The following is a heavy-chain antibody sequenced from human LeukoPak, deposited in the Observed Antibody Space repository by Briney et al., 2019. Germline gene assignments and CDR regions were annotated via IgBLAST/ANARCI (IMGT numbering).Heavy chain of an antibody. Sequence: GGSLRLSCAASGFTFGIYWMSWVRQAPGKGLEWVANINQDGSETYYVDSVTGRFTISRDNAKNSLHLQMNSLRGDDTAVYYCATSGGPGTVDYWGQGTLVTVSS. D-gene: IGHD6-13*01. J-gene: IGHJ4*02. V-gene: IGHV3-7*05. CDR1: GFTFGIYW. CDR3: ATSGGPGTVDY. CDR2: INQDGSET.